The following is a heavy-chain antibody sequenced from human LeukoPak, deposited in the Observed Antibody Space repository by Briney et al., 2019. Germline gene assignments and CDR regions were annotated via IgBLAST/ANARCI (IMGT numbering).Heavy chain of an antibody. CDR2: INHSGST. CDR3: ARGEGPYSNYGY. Sequence: PSETLSLTCAVYGGSVCAYYWRWTLQPPLKPLILIGEINHSGSTNYNPSLKSRVTISVDTSKNQFPLKLSSVTAADTAVYYCARGEGPYSNYGYWGQGTLVTVSS. D-gene: IGHD4-11*01. V-gene: IGHV4-34*01. CDR1: GGSVCAYY. J-gene: IGHJ4*02.